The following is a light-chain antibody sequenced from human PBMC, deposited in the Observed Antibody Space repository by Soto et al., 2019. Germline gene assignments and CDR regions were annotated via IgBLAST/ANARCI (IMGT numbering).Light chain of an antibody. Sequence: MTQSPPTLSESPWERATLSCRASQSVSIKLAWYQQKPGQAPRLLIYDTSTRATGIPARFSGSGSGTEFTLTISSLQSEDFAVYYCQQRSNWPPITFGQGTRLEI. J-gene: IGKJ5*01. CDR3: QQRSNWPPIT. V-gene: IGKV3-15*01. CDR1: QSVSIK. CDR2: DTS.